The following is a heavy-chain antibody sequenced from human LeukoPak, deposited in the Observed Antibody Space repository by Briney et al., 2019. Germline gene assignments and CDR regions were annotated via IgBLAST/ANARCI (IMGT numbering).Heavy chain of an antibody. V-gene: IGHV1-2*02. D-gene: IGHD2-2*01. CDR2: INANSGDT. J-gene: IGHJ4*02. CDR3: AIEGTCSTSICSYDY. CDR1: GYSFTGYY. Sequence: ASVKVSCKASGYSFTGYYIHWVRQAPGQGLEWMGWINANSGDTNYAQKFQGRVTMTRDTSISTAYMELSSLRSDDTAVYYCAIEGTCSTSICSYDYWGQGTLVTVSS.